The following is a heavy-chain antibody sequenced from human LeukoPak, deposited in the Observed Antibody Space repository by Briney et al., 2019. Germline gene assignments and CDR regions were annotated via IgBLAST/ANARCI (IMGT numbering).Heavy chain of an antibody. CDR1: GYTFTSYG. CDR3: AKHVLRFLEWLPIDAFDI. J-gene: IGHJ3*02. V-gene: IGHV3-23*01. D-gene: IGHD3-3*01. CDR2: ISGSGGST. Sequence: GASVKVSCKXSGYTFTSYGISWVRQAPGKGLEWVSAISGSGGSTYYADSVKGRFTIPRDNSKNTLYLQMNSLRAEDTAVYYCAKHVLRFLEWLPIDAFDIWGQGTMATVSS.